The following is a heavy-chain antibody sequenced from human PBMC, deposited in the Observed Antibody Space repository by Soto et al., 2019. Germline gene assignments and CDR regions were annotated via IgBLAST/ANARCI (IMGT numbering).Heavy chain of an antibody. J-gene: IGHJ6*02. D-gene: IGHD2-2*01. CDR2: ISWNSGSI. Sequence: GGSLRLSCAASGFTFDDYAMHWVRQAPGKGLEWVSGISWNSGSIGYADSVKGRFTISRDNAKNSLYLQMNSLRAEDTALYYCAKGAKVGYCSSTSCYYYYYGMDVWGQGTTVTVSS. CDR1: GFTFDDYA. V-gene: IGHV3-9*01. CDR3: AKGAKVGYCSSTSCYYYYYGMDV.